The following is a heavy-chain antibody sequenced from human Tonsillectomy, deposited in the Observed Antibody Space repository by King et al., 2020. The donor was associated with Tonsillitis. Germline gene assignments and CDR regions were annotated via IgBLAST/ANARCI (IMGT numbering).Heavy chain of an antibody. V-gene: IGHV4-31*03. J-gene: IGHJ4*02. CDR2: ISYSGST. CDR3: ASYAYTFWTSIG. CDR1: GASISNGDYY. Sequence: VQLQESGPGLVKPSQTLSLTCTVSGASISNGDYYWSWIRQHPGKGLEWIGYISYSGSTYYDPSLQSRVTMSVDTSKNQFSLKLSSVAAADSAVYYYASYAYTFWTSIGWGQGTLVTVSS. D-gene: IGHD3/OR15-3a*01.